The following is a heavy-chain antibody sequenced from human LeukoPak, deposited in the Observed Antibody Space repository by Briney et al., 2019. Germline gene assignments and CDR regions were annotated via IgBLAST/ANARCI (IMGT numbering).Heavy chain of an antibody. D-gene: IGHD6-13*01. Sequence: PGESLKISCKGSGYSFTSYWIGWVRQMPGKGLEWMGIIYPGDSDTRYSPSFQGQVTISADKSISTAYLRWSSLKASDTAMYYCARQYSSSWYKGAFDIWGQGTMVTVSS. CDR3: ARQYSSSWYKGAFDI. J-gene: IGHJ3*02. V-gene: IGHV5-51*01. CDR1: GYSFTSYW. CDR2: IYPGDSDT.